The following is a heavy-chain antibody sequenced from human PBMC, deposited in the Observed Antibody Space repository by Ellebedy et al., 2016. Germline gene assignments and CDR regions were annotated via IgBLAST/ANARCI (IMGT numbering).Heavy chain of an antibody. CDR3: ARGGRGSSVGHFDY. V-gene: IGHV1-18*04. CDR1: GYTFTSYG. CDR2: ISAYNGNT. J-gene: IGHJ4*02. D-gene: IGHD6-6*01. Sequence: ASVKVSCKASGYTFTSYGISWVRQAPGQGLEWMGWISAYNGNTNYAQKLPGRVTMTTDTSTSTAYMELRSLRSDDTAVDYCARGGRGSSVGHFDYWGQGTLVTVSS.